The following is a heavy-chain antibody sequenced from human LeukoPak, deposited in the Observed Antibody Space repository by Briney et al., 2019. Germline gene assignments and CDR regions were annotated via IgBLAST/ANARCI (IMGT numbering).Heavy chain of an antibody. CDR3: ARHVLEWESLPPYYMDV. CDR1: GFTVSNNY. Sequence: GGSLRLSCAASGFTVSNNYMSWVRQAPGRGLEWVSLIHRGGTTYHADSVKGRFTISRDNSKNTVYFQMNSLRAEDTAVYYCARHVLEWESLPPYYMDVWGKGTTVTVSS. CDR2: IHRGGTT. J-gene: IGHJ6*03. D-gene: IGHD3-3*01. V-gene: IGHV3-66*04.